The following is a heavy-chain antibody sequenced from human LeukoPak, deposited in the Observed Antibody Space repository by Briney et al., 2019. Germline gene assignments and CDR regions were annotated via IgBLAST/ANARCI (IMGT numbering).Heavy chain of an antibody. CDR2: ISTSGSTT. J-gene: IGHJ4*02. Sequence: PGGSLRLSCAASGFTFSDYYMNWIRQAPGMGLEWVSCISTSGSTTYYADSVKGRFTVSRDNAKNSLSLQMNSLRDEDTAVYYCTTYSSSSGGIDYWGQGTLVTVSS. D-gene: IGHD6-6*01. CDR1: GFTFSDYY. V-gene: IGHV3-11*01. CDR3: TTYSSSSGGIDY.